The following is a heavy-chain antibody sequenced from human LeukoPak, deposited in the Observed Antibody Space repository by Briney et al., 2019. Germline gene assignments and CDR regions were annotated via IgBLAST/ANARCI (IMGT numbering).Heavy chain of an antibody. D-gene: IGHD1-1*01. Sequence: EASETLSLTCTVSGVSISSSSYYWGWIRQPPGKGLEWIGSIYYSGSTYYNPSLKSRVTISVDTSKNQFSLKLSSVTAADTAVYYCARSSGTTPLDYWGQGTLVTVSS. CDR3: ARSSGTTPLDY. CDR2: IYYSGST. J-gene: IGHJ4*02. CDR1: GVSISSSSYY. V-gene: IGHV4-39*01.